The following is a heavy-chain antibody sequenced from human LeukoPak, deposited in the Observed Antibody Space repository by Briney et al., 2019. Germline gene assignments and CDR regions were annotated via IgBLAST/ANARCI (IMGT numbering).Heavy chain of an antibody. Sequence: SVKVSCKASGGTFSSYAISWVRQAPGQGLEWMGGIIPIFGTANYAQKFQGRVTITADESTSTAYMELSSLRSEDTAVYYCARGLDSGSYGYFDYWGQGTLVTVSS. CDR3: ARGLDSGSYGYFDY. V-gene: IGHV1-69*01. D-gene: IGHD1-26*01. J-gene: IGHJ4*02. CDR1: GGTFSSYA. CDR2: IIPIFGTA.